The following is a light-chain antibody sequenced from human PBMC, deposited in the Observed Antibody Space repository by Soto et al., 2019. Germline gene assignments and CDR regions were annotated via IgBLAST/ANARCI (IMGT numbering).Light chain of an antibody. CDR3: SSYTSGSTRV. Sequence: QSALTQPASVSGSPGQSITISCTGTSSDVGAYDFVSWYQQHPDKAPKLMIYEVSNRPSGVSNRFSGSKSVNTATLTISGLQAEDAADYYCSSYTSGSTRVFGTGTKVTVL. V-gene: IGLV2-14*03. J-gene: IGLJ1*01. CDR2: EVS. CDR1: SSDVGAYDF.